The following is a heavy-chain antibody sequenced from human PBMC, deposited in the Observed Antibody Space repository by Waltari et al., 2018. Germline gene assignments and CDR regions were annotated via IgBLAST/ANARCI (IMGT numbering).Heavy chain of an antibody. CDR2: IYHSGST. V-gene: IGHV4-38-2*01. CDR3: ARHGWLQDPAFDY. Sequence: QVQLQESGPGLVKPSETLSPTCAVSGYSISSGSYWVWLRQPPGKGLEWIGRIYHSGSTYYNPSLKSRVTISVDTSKNQFSLKLSSVTAADTAVYYCARHGWLQDPAFDYWGQGTLVTVSS. J-gene: IGHJ4*02. CDR1: GYSISSGSY. D-gene: IGHD5-12*01.